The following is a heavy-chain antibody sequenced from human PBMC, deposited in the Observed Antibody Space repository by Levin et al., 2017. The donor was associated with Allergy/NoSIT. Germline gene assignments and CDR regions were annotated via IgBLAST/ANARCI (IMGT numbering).Heavy chain of an antibody. CDR3: ASPSTGYDAFDI. D-gene: IGHD3-9*01. J-gene: IGHJ3*02. V-gene: IGHV1-2*02. CDR2: INPNSGGT. CDR1: GYTFTGYY. Sequence: PGESLKISCKASGYTFTGYYMHWVRQAPGQGLEWMGWINPNSGGTNYAQKFQGRVTMTRDTSISTAYMELSRLRSDDTAVYYCASPSTGYDAFDIWGQGTMVTVSS.